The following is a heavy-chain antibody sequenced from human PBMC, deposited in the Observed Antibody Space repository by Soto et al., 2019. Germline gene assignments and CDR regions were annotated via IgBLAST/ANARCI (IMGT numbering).Heavy chain of an antibody. J-gene: IGHJ4*02. D-gene: IGHD6-19*01. CDR3: AGIGEAGTLDKIDY. CDR2: IYYSGST. CDR1: GGSISSGGYY. Sequence: SENLSLTCTVSGGSISSGGYYWSWIRQHPGKGLEWIGYIYYSGSTYYNPSLKSRVTISVDTSKNQFSLKLSSVTAADTAVYYCAGIGEAGTLDKIDYWGQGTLVTV. V-gene: IGHV4-31*03.